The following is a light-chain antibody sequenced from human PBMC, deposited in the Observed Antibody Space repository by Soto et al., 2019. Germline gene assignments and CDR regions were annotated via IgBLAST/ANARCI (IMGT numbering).Light chain of an antibody. CDR3: QAWDSSTGV. CDR1: KLGDKY. CDR2: QDS. V-gene: IGLV3-1*01. Sequence: SYELTQPPSVSMSPGQTASITCSGDKLGDKYASWYQQKPGQSPVQVIYQDSKRPSGIPERFSGSNSGNTATLTISGTQAMDEADYYCQAWDSSTGVFGTGTKLTVL. J-gene: IGLJ1*01.